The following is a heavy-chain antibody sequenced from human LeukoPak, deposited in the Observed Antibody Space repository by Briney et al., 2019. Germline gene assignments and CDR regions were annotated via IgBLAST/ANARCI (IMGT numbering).Heavy chain of an antibody. J-gene: IGHJ4*02. Sequence: SETLSLTCTVSGGSISSYYWSWIRQSPGKGLEWIGNIDYSGNTIYNPALKSRVTMSVDTSKIQFSLNLTSVTAADTAVYYCAREGKLTGYFGGLGFNYWGQGILVTVSS. CDR1: GGSISSYY. CDR3: AREGKLTGYFGGLGFNY. D-gene: IGHD6-19*01. CDR2: IDYSGNT. V-gene: IGHV4-59*01.